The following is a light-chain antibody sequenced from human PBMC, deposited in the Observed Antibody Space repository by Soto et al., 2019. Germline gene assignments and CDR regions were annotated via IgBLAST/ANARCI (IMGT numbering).Light chain of an antibody. V-gene: IGLV1-44*01. CDR3: AAWDESLNWYV. J-gene: IGLJ1*01. CDR2: SNN. CDR1: SSNIGSNT. Sequence: QSVLTQPPSASGTPGQRVTISCSGSSSNIGSNTVNWYQQLPGTAPKLLIYSNNQRPSGVPDRFSGSKSGTSASLAISGLQSEDEFDYYCAAWDESLNWYVFGSGPKVTVL.